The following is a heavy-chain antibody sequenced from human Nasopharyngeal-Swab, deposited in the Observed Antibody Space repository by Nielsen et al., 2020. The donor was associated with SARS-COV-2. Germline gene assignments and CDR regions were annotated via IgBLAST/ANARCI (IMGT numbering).Heavy chain of an antibody. Sequence: GGSLRLSCAASGFSFSDSAIHWVRQASGKGLEWVGRIRSKGNSYATAYAASVKGRFTISRDDSKNTAYLQMNSLITEDTAVYYCTRCGGSCYTGKDYWGQGTLVTVSS. CDR3: TRCGGSCYTGKDY. V-gene: IGHV3-73*01. CDR1: GFSFSDSA. J-gene: IGHJ4*02. CDR2: IRSKGNSYAT. D-gene: IGHD2-15*01.